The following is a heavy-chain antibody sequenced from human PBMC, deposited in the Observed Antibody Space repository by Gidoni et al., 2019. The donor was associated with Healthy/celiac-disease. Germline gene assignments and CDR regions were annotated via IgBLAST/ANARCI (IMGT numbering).Heavy chain of an antibody. CDR1: GGSISSSSYY. CDR3: ARVDSSGWYFDAFDI. Sequence: QLQLQESGPGLVKPSETLSLTCTVPGGSISSSSYYWGWIRQPPGKGLEWIGSIHYSGSTYYNPSLKSRVTISVDTSKNQFSLKLSSVTAADTAVYYCARVDSSGWYFDAFDIWGQGTMVTVSS. D-gene: IGHD6-19*01. V-gene: IGHV4-39*01. CDR2: IHYSGST. J-gene: IGHJ3*02.